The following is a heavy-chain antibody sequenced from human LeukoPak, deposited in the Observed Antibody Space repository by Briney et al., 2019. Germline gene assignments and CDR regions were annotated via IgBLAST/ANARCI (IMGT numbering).Heavy chain of an antibody. CDR1: GFTFSSYW. CDR2: INSDGSST. J-gene: IGHJ6*02. CDR3: VRSHYFDGSGYFSYYYGMDV. D-gene: IGHD3-22*01. V-gene: IGHV3-74*01. Sequence: GGSLRLSCEASGFTFSSYWMHWVPQTPGKGLVWVSRINSDGSSTRNADSVKGRFTISRDNAKNTLYLQMNSLRAEDTAVYYCVRSHYFDGSGYFSYYYGMDVWGQGTTVTVSS.